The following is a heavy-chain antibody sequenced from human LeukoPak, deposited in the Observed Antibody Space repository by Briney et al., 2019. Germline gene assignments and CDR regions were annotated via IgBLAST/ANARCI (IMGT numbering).Heavy chain of an antibody. Sequence: SETLSLTVTVSGGSISSYYWSWIRLPPGKGLEWIGYIYYTGATYYNPSLKSRVTISLDTSKNQFSLKLSSVTAADAAVYYCARAGYSYGTGYYFDYWGQGALVTVSS. CDR3: ARAGYSYGTGYYFDY. CDR2: IYYTGAT. CDR1: GGSISSYY. V-gene: IGHV4-59*01. J-gene: IGHJ4*02. D-gene: IGHD5-18*01.